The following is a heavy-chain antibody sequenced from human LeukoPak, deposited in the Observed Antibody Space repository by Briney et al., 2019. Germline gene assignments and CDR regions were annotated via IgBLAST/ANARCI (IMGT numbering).Heavy chain of an antibody. Sequence: GASVKVSCKASGYTFTNNYMHWVRQAPGQGLEWMGIINPGGGATSYSQKFQGRVTMTRDTSTSTVYMELSSLRSEDTAVYYCARGSFDGGNWALDYWGQGTLVTVSS. J-gene: IGHJ4*02. CDR1: GYTFTNNY. CDR2: INPGGGAT. V-gene: IGHV1-46*01. D-gene: IGHD4-23*01. CDR3: ARGSFDGGNWALDY.